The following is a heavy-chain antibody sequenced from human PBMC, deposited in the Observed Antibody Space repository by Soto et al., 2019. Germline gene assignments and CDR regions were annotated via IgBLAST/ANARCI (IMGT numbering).Heavy chain of an antibody. D-gene: IGHD6-19*01. Sequence: SETLSLTCFVSGYSITAGGYYWSWIRHHPGKGLEWIGSFYSSGSIIYNPSLRSRVSISGDTSSNQFSMSLTSVTAADTARYYWARMYSSGAGWFHPWGQGTLVTVSS. CDR2: FYSSGSI. CDR3: ARMYSSGAGWFHP. V-gene: IGHV4-31*03. CDR1: GYSITAGGYY. J-gene: IGHJ5*02.